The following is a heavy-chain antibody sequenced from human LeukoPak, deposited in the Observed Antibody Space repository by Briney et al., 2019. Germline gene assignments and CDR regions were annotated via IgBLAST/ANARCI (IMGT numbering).Heavy chain of an antibody. D-gene: IGHD6-19*01. Sequence: GRSLRLSCAASGFTFSGYAMHWVRQAPGKGLEWVAVISYDGSNKYYADSVKGRFTISRDNSKNTLYLQMNSLRAEDTAVYYCARDILPWLAPGTLDYWGQGTLVTVSS. J-gene: IGHJ4*02. CDR2: ISYDGSNK. CDR1: GFTFSGYA. CDR3: ARDILPWLAPGTLDY. V-gene: IGHV3-30-3*01.